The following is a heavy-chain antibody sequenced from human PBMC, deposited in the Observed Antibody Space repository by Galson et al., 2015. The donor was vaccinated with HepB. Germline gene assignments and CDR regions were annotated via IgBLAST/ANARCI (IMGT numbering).Heavy chain of an antibody. D-gene: IGHD6-13*01. J-gene: IGHJ4*02. Sequence: SLRLSCAVSGFTFSGSAIHWVRQPSGKGPEWVGRIRSKASNYATSYVPSLKGRFTISRDDSKNMAYLHMKSLKTEDSAVYYCTRLGDFSGYSSRWGQGTLVTVSS. CDR3: TRLGDFSGYSSR. CDR2: IRSKASNYAT. V-gene: IGHV3-73*01. CDR1: GFTFSGSA.